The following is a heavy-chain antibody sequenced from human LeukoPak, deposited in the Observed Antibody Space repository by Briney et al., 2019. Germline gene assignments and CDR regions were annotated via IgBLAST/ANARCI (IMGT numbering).Heavy chain of an antibody. V-gene: IGHV1-46*01. J-gene: IGHJ4*02. CDR3: ARAPDLWTDY. CDR1: GYTFTSYY. D-gene: IGHD1-1*01. CDR2: INPSGGST. Sequence: ASVKVSCKASGYTFTSYYIHWVRQAPGQGLEWIGIINPSGGSTTYAQKFQGRVTMTRDTSTSTVYMELSSLRPEDTAMYYCARAPDLWTDYWGQGTLVTVSS.